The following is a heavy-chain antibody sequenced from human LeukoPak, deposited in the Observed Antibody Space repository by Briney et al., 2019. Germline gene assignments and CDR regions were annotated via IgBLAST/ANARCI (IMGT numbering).Heavy chain of an antibody. Sequence: PGGSLRLSCAASGVTFSSYAMSWVRQAPGKGLEWVSAISGSGGSTYYADSVKGRFTISRDNSKNTLYLQMNSLRAEDTAVYYCAKDSKSVVVVAATEYWGQGTLVTVSS. J-gene: IGHJ4*02. D-gene: IGHD2-15*01. V-gene: IGHV3-23*01. CDR2: ISGSGGST. CDR3: AKDSKSVVVVAATEY. CDR1: GVTFSSYA.